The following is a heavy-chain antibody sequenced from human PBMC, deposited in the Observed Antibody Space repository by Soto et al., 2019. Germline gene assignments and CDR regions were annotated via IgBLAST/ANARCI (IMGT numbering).Heavy chain of an antibody. D-gene: IGHD3-10*01. CDR3: AVYYYGSGTLYYYYYGMDV. CDR1: GGTFSSYA. Sequence: SVKVSCKASGGTFSSYAISWVRQAPRQGLEWMGGIIPMFGTANYAQKFQGRVTITADESTSTAYMELSSLRSEDTAVYYCAVYYYGSGTLYYYYYGMDVWGQGTTVTVSS. V-gene: IGHV1-69*13. CDR2: IIPMFGTA. J-gene: IGHJ6*02.